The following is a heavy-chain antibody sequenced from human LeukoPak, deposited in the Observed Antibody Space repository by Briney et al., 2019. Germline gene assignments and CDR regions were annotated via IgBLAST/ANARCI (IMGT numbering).Heavy chain of an antibody. D-gene: IGHD3-3*01. J-gene: IGHJ4*02. Sequence: TGGSLRLSCAASGFTFSGYSMNWVRQAPGKGLEWVANMKQDGSEQYYVDSMKGRFTISRDNAKNSLYLQINSLRAEDTAVYYCARDRHYDFWSGYYTPFNSWGQGTLVTVSS. V-gene: IGHV3-7*03. CDR2: MKQDGSEQ. CDR1: GFTFSGYS. CDR3: ARDRHYDFWSGYYTPFNS.